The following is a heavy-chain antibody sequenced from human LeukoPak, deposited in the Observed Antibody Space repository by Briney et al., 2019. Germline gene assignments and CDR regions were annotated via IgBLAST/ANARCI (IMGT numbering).Heavy chain of an antibody. CDR3: AKDAQRGFDYSNSLDY. CDR2: IWSDASNK. CDR1: GFIFNHHA. D-gene: IGHD4-11*01. V-gene: IGHV3-33*06. J-gene: IGHJ4*02. Sequence: GGSLRLSCAASGFIFNHHAMHWVRQAPGKGLEWVAVIWSDASNKFYADSVRGRFTISRDDSRKTVYLQMERMTAEDTAIYYCAKDAQRGFDYSNSLDYWGQGALVTVAS.